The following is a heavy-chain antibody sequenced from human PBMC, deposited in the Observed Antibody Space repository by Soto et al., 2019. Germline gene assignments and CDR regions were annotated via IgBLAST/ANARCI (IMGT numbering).Heavy chain of an antibody. D-gene: IGHD3-10*01. CDR3: ARGWFGPDV. J-gene: IGHJ6*04. V-gene: IGHV3-74*01. Sequence: EVQLVESGGGLVQPGGSLRLSCAASGFTFSGRSMHWVRQAPGKGLVWVSGIDNAGTDSTYADSVKGRFTSSRDNAKNTLYPQMNSLRVEDTAVYYCARGWFGPDVWRKWTTVTVSS. CDR1: GFTFSGRS. CDR2: IDNAGTDS.